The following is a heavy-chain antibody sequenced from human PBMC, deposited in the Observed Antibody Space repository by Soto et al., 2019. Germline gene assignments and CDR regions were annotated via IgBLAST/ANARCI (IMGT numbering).Heavy chain of an antibody. D-gene: IGHD3-16*01. CDR2: LDNDGTNT. V-gene: IGHV3-74*01. CDR1: GFTFSTYW. Sequence: EVQLVESEGGLVQPGGSLRLSCAASGFTFSTYWMHWVRQAPGKGLVWVSRLDNDGTNTRYADSVKGRFTVSRDNGKNTVYLQMDSLRAEDTAVYYCARDGGTYFDYWGQGTLVTVSS. J-gene: IGHJ4*02. CDR3: ARDGGTYFDY.